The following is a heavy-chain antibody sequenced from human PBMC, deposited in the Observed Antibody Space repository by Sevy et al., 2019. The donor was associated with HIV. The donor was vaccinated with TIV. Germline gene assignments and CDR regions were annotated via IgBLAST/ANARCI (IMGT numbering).Heavy chain of an antibody. V-gene: IGHV4-38-2*01. J-gene: IGHJ4*02. Sequence: SETLSLTCVVSGYSICSGYWWDWFRRPPGKGLEWIGAIHYTGTTQYTPSLNRRVTVSADTSKNQFSLRLSSMTAADTAVYYCASHDWGREDYWGQGTLVTVSS. CDR1: GYSICSGYW. CDR2: IHYTGTT. D-gene: IGHD7-27*01. CDR3: ASHDWGREDY.